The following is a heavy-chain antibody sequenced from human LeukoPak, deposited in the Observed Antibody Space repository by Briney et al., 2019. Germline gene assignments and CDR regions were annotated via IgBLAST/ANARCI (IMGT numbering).Heavy chain of an antibody. CDR3: ATYSSSNGREFQY. CDR2: IQQHGSET. CDR1: GFTFSNYW. D-gene: IGHD2-2*01. V-gene: IGHV3-7*01. Sequence: GGSLRLFCEGSGFTFSNYWMSWVRQAPGKGLEWVANIQQHGSETYYGDSVKGRFTISRDNAKNSLYLQMNSLRAEDTAVYYCATYSSSNGREFQYWGQGTLVTVSS. J-gene: IGHJ1*01.